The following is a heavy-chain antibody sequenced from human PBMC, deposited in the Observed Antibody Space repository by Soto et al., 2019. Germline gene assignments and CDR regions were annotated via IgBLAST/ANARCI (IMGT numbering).Heavy chain of an antibody. CDR3: AHLLLRNFDWLPLAYEY. V-gene: IGHV2-5*02. J-gene: IGHJ4*02. D-gene: IGHD3-9*01. Sequence: SGPTLVNPTQTLTLTCTFSGISLNTSAVGVGWIRQPPGKALEWLALIYWDDDKRYSPSLKSRLTITKDTSKNHVVLTMTNMDPVDTATYYCAHLLLRNFDWLPLAYEYRGQGTLVTVSS. CDR2: IYWDDDK. CDR1: GISLNTSAVG.